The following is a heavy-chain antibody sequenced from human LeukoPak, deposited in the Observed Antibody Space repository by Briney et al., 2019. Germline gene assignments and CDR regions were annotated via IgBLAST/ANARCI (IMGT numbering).Heavy chain of an antibody. D-gene: IGHD3-10*02. CDR2: ISISGSTI. CDR3: AELGITMIGGV. CDR1: GFTFGTYE. V-gene: IGHV3-48*03. J-gene: IGHJ6*04. Sequence: GGSLRLSCAASGFTFGTYEMNWVRQTPGKGLEWVSYISISGSTIYYADSVKGRFTISRDNAKNSPYLQMNSLRAEDTAVYYCAELGITMIGGVWGKGTTVTISS.